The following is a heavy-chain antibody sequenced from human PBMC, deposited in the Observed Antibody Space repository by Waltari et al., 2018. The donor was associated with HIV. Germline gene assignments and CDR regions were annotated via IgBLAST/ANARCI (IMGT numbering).Heavy chain of an antibody. CDR1: GFPFGDFG. CDR3: ARDYGSGSYYNY. V-gene: IGHV3-20*04. CDR2: INWNGGST. J-gene: IGHJ4*02. D-gene: IGHD3-10*01. Sequence: EVQLVESGGGVVGPGGSLGLSCVASGFPFGDFGLSWVRQAPGKGLEWVSGINWNGGSTGYADSVKGRFSISRDNAKNSLYLQMNSLRAEDTALYYCARDYGSGSYYNYWGQGTLVTVSS.